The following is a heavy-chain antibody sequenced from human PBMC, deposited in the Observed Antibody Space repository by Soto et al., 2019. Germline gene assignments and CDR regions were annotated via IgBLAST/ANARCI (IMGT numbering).Heavy chain of an antibody. J-gene: IGHJ4*02. Sequence: EVQLVESGGGLVKPGGSLRLSCAASGFTFSSYSMNWVRQAPGKGLEWVSSISSSSRYIYYADSVKGRFTISRDNAKNSLYLQKNSVRAEDTAVYYCARVGGQLVPGFDYWGQGTLVTVSS. CDR2: ISSSSRYI. CDR3: ARVGGQLVPGFDY. D-gene: IGHD6-6*01. V-gene: IGHV3-21*01. CDR1: GFTFSSYS.